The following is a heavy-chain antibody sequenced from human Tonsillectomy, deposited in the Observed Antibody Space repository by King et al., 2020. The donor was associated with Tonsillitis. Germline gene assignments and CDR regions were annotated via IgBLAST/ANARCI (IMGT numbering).Heavy chain of an antibody. D-gene: IGHD1-26*01. Sequence: VQLVESGGGLVQPGGSLRLSCAASGFTFSSYAIGWVRQAPGKGLEWVSAISGSGGSTYYADSGKGRFTISRDNSKNTLYLQMNSLRAEDTAVYYWAKEIVGATTWYYGMDVWGQGTTVTVSS. J-gene: IGHJ6*02. V-gene: IGHV3-23*04. CDR2: ISGSGGST. CDR1: GFTFSSYA. CDR3: AKEIVGATTWYYGMDV.